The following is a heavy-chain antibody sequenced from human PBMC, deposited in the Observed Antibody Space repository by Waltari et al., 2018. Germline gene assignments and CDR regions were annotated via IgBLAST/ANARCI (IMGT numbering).Heavy chain of an antibody. CDR2: IYYSGST. J-gene: IGHJ5*02. CDR3: ARHEGEGNWFDP. D-gene: IGHD3-16*01. CDR1: GGSISSSSYY. Sequence: QLQLQESGPGLVKPSETLSLTCTVSGGSISSSSYYWGWIRQPPGKGLEWIGSIYYSGSTYDNPSLKIRVTISVDTSKNQFSLKLSSVTAADTAVYYCARHEGEGNWFDPWGQGTLVTVSS. V-gene: IGHV4-39*01.